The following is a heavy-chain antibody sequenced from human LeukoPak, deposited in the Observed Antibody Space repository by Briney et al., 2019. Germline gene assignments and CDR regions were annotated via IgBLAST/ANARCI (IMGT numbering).Heavy chain of an antibody. Sequence: PSETLSLTCAVYGGSFSGYYWSWIRQPPGKGLEWIGEINHSGSTNYNPSLKSRVTISVDTSKNQFSLKLSSVTAADTAVYYCAVKIFGVVNNWFDPWGQGTLVTVSS. CDR1: GGSFSGYY. CDR2: INHSGST. V-gene: IGHV4-34*01. J-gene: IGHJ5*02. D-gene: IGHD3-3*01. CDR3: AVKIFGVVNNWFDP.